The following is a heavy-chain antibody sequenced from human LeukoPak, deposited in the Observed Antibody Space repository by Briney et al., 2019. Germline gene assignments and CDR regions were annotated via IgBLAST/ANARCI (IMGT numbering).Heavy chain of an antibody. CDR1: GFTFSSYS. Sequence: PGGSLRLSCSASGFTFSSYSMKGVRQAPGKGLEWVSFISTSSSYIYYADSLKGRFTISRDNAKNSLYLQMNSLRAEDTAVYYCARGTMFPYYFDYWGQGTLVTVSS. J-gene: IGHJ4*02. V-gene: IGHV3-21*01. CDR2: ISTSSSYI. CDR3: ARGTMFPYYFDY. D-gene: IGHD3-10*02.